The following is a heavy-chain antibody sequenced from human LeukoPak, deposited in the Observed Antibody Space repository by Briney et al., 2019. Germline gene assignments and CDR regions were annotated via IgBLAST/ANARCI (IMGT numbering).Heavy chain of an antibody. D-gene: IGHD2-21*02. J-gene: IGHJ4*02. CDR3: AREAHGGDRREIWYYFDY. CDR1: GFTFSSYW. CDR2: IYSGGST. Sequence: GGSLRLSCAASGFTFSSYWMTWVRQAPGKGLEWVSVIYSGGSTYYADSVKGRFTISRDNSKNTLYLQMNSLRAEDTAVYYCAREAHGGDRREIWYYFDYWGQGTLVTVSS. V-gene: IGHV3-53*01.